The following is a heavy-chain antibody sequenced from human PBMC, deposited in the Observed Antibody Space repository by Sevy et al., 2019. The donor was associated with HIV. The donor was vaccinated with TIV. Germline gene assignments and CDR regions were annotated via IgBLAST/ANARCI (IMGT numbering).Heavy chain of an antibody. CDR2: ISYTGNT. CDR1: GGSISSGNYY. V-gene: IGHV4-30-4*01. J-gene: IGHJ5*02. Sequence: SETLSLTCTVSGGSISSGNYYWHWIRQPPGKGLEWIGYISYTGNTYYNPSLKSPVTISVDTSNNQFSLRLTSVTAAVTAVYYCASVATEYTSSSVWFDPWGQGTLVTVSS. CDR3: ASVATEYTSSSVWFDP. D-gene: IGHD6-6*01.